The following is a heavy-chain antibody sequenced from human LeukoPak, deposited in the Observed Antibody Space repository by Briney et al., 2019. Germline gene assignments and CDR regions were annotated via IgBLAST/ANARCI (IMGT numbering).Heavy chain of an antibody. CDR2: IDYSGNT. V-gene: IGHV4-39*07. CDR3: ARDSNGPFDY. CDR1: GDFISRNGYY. J-gene: IGHJ4*02. Sequence: TASETLSLTCSVSGDFISRNGYYWGWIRQPPGQGLEWLGTIDYSGNTYYNPSLKSRVTVSVDTSNNQFSLKLSSVTAADTAVYYCARDSNGPFDYWGQGTLVTVSS. D-gene: IGHD3-22*01.